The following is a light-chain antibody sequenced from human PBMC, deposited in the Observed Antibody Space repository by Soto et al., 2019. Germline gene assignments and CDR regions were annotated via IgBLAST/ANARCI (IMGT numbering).Light chain of an antibody. CDR2: DAS. CDR1: HSISNW. Sequence: DIQMTQSPSTLSASVGDRVTITCRASHSISNWLAWYQQRPGKAPKLLIYDASSLQSGVPSRFSGGRSGTEFTLTISSLQADDFATYYCQQYDTYSRTFGQGTKLEL. J-gene: IGKJ2*01. CDR3: QQYDTYSRT. V-gene: IGKV1-5*01.